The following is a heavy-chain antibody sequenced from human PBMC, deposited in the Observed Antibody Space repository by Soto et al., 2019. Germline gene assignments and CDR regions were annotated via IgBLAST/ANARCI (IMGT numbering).Heavy chain of an antibody. D-gene: IGHD2-15*01. CDR1: GFTFSSYS. J-gene: IGHJ6*03. CDR3: ARVGYCSGGSCYRYYYYYMDV. CDR2: ISSSSSYI. Sequence: EVQLVESGGGLVKPGGSLRLSCAASGFTFSSYSMNWVRQAPGKGLEWVSSISSSSSYIYYADSVKGRFTISRDNAKNSLYLQMNSLRAEDTAVYYCARVGYCSGGSCYRYYYYYMDVWGKGTTVTVSS. V-gene: IGHV3-21*01.